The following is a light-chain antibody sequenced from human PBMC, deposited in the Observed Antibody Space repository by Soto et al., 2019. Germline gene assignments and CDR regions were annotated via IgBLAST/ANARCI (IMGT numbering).Light chain of an antibody. CDR2: AAS. Sequence: DIQMTQSPSSLSASVGDRVTITCRASQSISSYLNWYQQKPGKAPKLLIYAASSLQSGVPSGFSGSGSGTDFTLTISSLQPEDFATYYCQQSYSTPTTTWTFGQGTKVDIK. CDR3: QQSYSTPTTTWT. J-gene: IGKJ1*01. CDR1: QSISSY. V-gene: IGKV1-39*01.